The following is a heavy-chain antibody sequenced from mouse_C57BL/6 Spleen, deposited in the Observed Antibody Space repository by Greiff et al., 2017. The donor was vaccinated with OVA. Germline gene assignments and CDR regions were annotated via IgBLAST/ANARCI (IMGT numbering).Heavy chain of an antibody. CDR1: GFTFSSYG. J-gene: IGHJ3*01. CDR2: ISSGGSYT. D-gene: IGHD2-4*01. CDR3: ADYDFY. Sequence: EVQGVESGGDLVKPGGSLKLSCAASGFTFSSYGMSWVRQTPDKRLEWVATISSGGSYTYYPDSVKGRFTISRDNAKNTLYLQMSSLKSEDTAMYYCADYDFYWGQGTLVTVSA. V-gene: IGHV5-6*01.